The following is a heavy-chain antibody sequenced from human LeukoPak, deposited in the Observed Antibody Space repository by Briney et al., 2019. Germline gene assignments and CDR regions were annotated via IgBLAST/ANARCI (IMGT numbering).Heavy chain of an antibody. V-gene: IGHV3-48*02. CDR1: GFTFSNYN. Sequence: GGSLRLSCAASGFTFSNYNMNWVRQAPGKGLEWVSYISSSSDTVFYPESVKGRFTISRDNAKNSLYLQIYSLRDDDTAVYYCARDDTGNSGHFDLWGRGTPVTVSS. J-gene: IGHJ2*01. D-gene: IGHD1-1*01. CDR3: ARDDTGNSGHFDL. CDR2: ISSSSDTV.